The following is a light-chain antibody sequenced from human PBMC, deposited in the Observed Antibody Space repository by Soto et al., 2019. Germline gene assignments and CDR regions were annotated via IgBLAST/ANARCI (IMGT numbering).Light chain of an antibody. J-gene: IGKJ5*01. CDR3: QQYGSSPRT. CDR1: QSVSSSY. Sequence: EIVLTQSPGTLSLSPGERATLSCRASQSVSSSYLAWYQRKPGQAPRLLIYGASGRATGIPDRFSGSGSGTDFTLTISRLEPEDFAVYYCQQYGSSPRTFGQGTRLEIK. CDR2: GAS. V-gene: IGKV3-20*01.